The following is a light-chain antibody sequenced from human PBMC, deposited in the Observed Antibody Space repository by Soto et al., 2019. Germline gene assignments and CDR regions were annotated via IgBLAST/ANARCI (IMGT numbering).Light chain of an antibody. CDR1: QSISSY. V-gene: IGKV1-39*01. Sequence: DIQMTQSPSSLSASVGDRVTITCRASQSISSYLNWYQQKPGEAPKLLIYAASSLQSGVPSRFSSRGSGTDFTLTISSLQPEDFATYYCQQSYSTPPMTFGPGTKVDIK. J-gene: IGKJ3*01. CDR2: AAS. CDR3: QQSYSTPPMT.